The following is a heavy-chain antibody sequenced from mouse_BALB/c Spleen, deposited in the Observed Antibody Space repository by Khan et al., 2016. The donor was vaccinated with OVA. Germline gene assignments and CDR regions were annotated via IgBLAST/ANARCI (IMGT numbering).Heavy chain of an antibody. V-gene: IGHV2-6-4*01. D-gene: IGHD2-14*01. CDR2: IWGGGGT. J-gene: IGHJ4*01. CDR3: ARAYYRYDGYYAMDY. Sequence: QVQLKQSGPGLVAPSQSLSITCTVSGFSLSRYNIHWVRQPPGKGLEWLGMIWGGGGTDYNSTLKSRLSIRKDNYKSQVFLKMNSLQTDESARYYCARAYYRYDGYYAMDYWGQGTSVTVSS. CDR1: GFSLSRYN.